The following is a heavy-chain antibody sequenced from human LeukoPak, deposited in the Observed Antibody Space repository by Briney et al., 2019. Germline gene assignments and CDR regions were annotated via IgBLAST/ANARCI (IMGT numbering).Heavy chain of an antibody. Sequence: GGSLRLSCAASGFTFSSYAMSWVRQAPGKGLEWVSSISGSGGGTYYADSVKGRFTISRDNSKNTLYLQMNSLRDEDTAIYYCAKGYGDYVDTVFDYWGQGTLVTVSS. D-gene: IGHD4-17*01. CDR3: AKGYGDYVDTVFDY. V-gene: IGHV3-23*01. CDR2: ISGSGGGT. CDR1: GFTFSSYA. J-gene: IGHJ4*02.